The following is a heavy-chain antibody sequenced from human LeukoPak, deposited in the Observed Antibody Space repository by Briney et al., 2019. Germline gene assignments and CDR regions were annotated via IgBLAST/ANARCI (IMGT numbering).Heavy chain of an antibody. CDR2: ISPNNGGT. Sequence: ASVKLSCKASGYTFTGYYVNWVRQAPGQAVEWMGWISPNNGGTNYAQKFHDRITMTRYTVISTAYMDLSRLRSDDTAVYYCAVNYYDSRSLSFDYWGQGTLVSVSS. D-gene: IGHD3-22*01. V-gene: IGHV1-2*02. CDR1: GYTFTGYY. CDR3: AVNYYDSRSLSFDY. J-gene: IGHJ4*02.